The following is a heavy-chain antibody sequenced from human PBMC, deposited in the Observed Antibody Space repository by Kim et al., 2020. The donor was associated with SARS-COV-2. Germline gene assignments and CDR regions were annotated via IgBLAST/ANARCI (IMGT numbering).Heavy chain of an antibody. Sequence: GGSLRLSCAASGFTFSSYAMSWVRQAPGKGLEWVSAISGSGGSTYYADSVKGRFTISRDNSKNTLYLQMNSLRAEDTAVYYCAKDTGFVDTAMVMYYWGQGTLVTVSS. D-gene: IGHD5-18*01. V-gene: IGHV3-23*01. CDR3: AKDTGFVDTAMVMYY. CDR1: GFTFSSYA. J-gene: IGHJ4*02. CDR2: ISGSGGST.